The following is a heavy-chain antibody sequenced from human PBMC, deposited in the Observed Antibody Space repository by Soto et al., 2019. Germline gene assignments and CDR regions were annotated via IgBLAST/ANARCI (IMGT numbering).Heavy chain of an antibody. CDR1: GYSFTTYW. CDR2: IYPGDSDT. CDR3: ARMPLDISGYYIAFDI. V-gene: IGHV5-51*01. Sequence: EVQLVQSGAEVKKPGESLKNSCKGSGYSFTTYWIGWVRQMPGKGLEWMGIIYPGDSDTRYSPSFQGQITISADKSISTAYLQWSSLKASDTAMYYCARMPLDISGYYIAFDIWGQGTMVTVSS. D-gene: IGHD3-22*01. J-gene: IGHJ3*02.